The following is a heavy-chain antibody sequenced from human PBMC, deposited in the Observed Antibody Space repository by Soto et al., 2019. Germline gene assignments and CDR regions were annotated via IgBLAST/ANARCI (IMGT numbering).Heavy chain of an antibody. D-gene: IGHD3-3*01. J-gene: IGHJ6*02. V-gene: IGHV3-23*01. CDR2: ISGSGGST. CDR3: AKRDDFWSGSVYGMDV. CDR1: GFTFSSYA. Sequence: EVQLLESGGGLVQPGGSLRLSCAASGFTFSSYAMSWVRQAPGKGLEWVSAISGSGGSTYYADAVKGRFTISRDNSKNTLYLQMNSLRAEDTAVYYCAKRDDFWSGSVYGMDVWGQGTTVTVSS.